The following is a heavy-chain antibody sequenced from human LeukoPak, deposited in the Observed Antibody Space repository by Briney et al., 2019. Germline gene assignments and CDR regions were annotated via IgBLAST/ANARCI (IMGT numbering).Heavy chain of an antibody. J-gene: IGHJ4*02. D-gene: IGHD3-9*01. V-gene: IGHV7-4-1*02. Sequence: ASVKVSCKASGYTFTSYAMNWVRQAPGQGLEWMGWINTNTGNPTYAQGFTGRFVFSLDTSVSTAYLQISSLKAEDTAVYYCARVGSGYDILTGYYPMPYDYWGQGTLVTVSS. CDR1: GYTFTSYA. CDR3: ARVGSGYDILTGYYPMPYDY. CDR2: INTNTGNP.